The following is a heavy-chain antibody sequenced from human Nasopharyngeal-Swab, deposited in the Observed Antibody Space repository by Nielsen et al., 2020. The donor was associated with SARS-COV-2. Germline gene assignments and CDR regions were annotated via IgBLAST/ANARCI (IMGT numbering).Heavy chain of an antibody. Sequence: WIGQPPGKGLEWVSGISWNSGSIGYADSVKGRFTISRDNAKNSLYLQMNSLRAEDTALYYCAKGVAAALPPGMDVWGQGTTVTVSS. J-gene: IGHJ6*02. V-gene: IGHV3-9*01. CDR2: ISWNSGSI. D-gene: IGHD6-13*01. CDR3: AKGVAAALPPGMDV.